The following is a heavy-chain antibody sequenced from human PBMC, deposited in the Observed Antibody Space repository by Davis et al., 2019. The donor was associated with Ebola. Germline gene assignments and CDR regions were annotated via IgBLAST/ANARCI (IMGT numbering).Heavy chain of an antibody. V-gene: IGHV1-46*01. J-gene: IGHJ6*02. CDR3: ARGPDGMDV. CDR1: GFTFTSSA. Sequence: AASVKVSCKASGFTFTSSAVQWVRQAPGQGLEWMGIINPSGGSTNFAQKFQGRVTMTRDTSTSTVYMDLGSLRSEDTAVYYCARGPDGMDVWGQGTTVTVSS. CDR2: INPSGGST.